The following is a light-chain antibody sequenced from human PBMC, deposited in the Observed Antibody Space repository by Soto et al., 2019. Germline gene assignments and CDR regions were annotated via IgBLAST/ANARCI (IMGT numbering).Light chain of an antibody. CDR1: QSISSY. Sequence: DIQMTQSPSSLSASVGDRVTITCRASQSISSYLNWYQQKPGKAPKVMIYGTSSLQSGVPSRFSGNGSGTDLTLTISSLQPEDFATYYCQQTYSTPWTFGQGTKVEIK. CDR2: GTS. V-gene: IGKV1-39*01. J-gene: IGKJ1*01. CDR3: QQTYSTPWT.